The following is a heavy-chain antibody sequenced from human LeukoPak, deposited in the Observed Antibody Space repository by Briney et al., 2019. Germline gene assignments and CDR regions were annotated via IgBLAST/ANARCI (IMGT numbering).Heavy chain of an antibody. CDR2: IYYSGST. CDR1: GGSISSYY. Sequence: SETLSLTCTVSGGSISSYYWSWIRRPPGKGLEWIGYIYYSGSTNYNPSLKSRVTISVDTSKNQFSLKLSSVTAADTAVYYCASPDTFGAFDTWGQGTMVTVSS. V-gene: IGHV4-59*01. J-gene: IGHJ3*02. CDR3: ASPDTFGAFDT. D-gene: IGHD3-16*01.